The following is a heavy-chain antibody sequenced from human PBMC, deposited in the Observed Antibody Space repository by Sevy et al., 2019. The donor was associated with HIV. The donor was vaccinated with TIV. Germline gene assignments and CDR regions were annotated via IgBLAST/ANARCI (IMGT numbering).Heavy chain of an antibody. V-gene: IGHV4-59*01. CDR1: GDSISSYY. J-gene: IGHJ5*02. D-gene: IGHD1-26*01. CDR3: ARDRVGATTDWFDP. CDR2: IYYSGTT. Sequence: SETLSLTCTVSGDSISSYYWSWIWQPPGKGLELIGYIYYSGTTKYNPSLKSRVTISVDTSKNQFSLKLKSVIAADTAVYYCARDRVGATTDWFDPWGQGSLVTVSS.